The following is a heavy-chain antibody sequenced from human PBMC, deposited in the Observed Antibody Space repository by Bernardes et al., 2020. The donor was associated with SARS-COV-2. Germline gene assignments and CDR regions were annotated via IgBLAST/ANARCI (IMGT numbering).Heavy chain of an antibody. D-gene: IGHD5-12*01. CDR2: TSGDGAFP. V-gene: IGHV3-23*01. Sequence: GGSLRLSCAASEFTFSRYAMSWVRQAPGQGLEWVSATSGDGAFPYYADSVRGRFTISRDNSKNTLYLQMNSLRAEDTAVYYCAKVLYPKYSDYDPRIVGVDVWGQGTTVTVSS. CDR1: EFTFSRYA. J-gene: IGHJ6*02. CDR3: AKVLYPKYSDYDPRIVGVDV.